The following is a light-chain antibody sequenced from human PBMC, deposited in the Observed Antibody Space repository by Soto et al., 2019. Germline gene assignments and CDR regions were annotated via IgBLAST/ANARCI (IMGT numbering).Light chain of an antibody. V-gene: IGLV2-14*01. CDR2: EVS. J-gene: IGLJ3*02. Sequence: QSALTQPASVSGSPGQSITIPCTGTSSDVGGYNYVSWYQQHPGKAPKLMIYEVSNRPSGVSNRFSGSKSGNTAFLTISGLQAEDEADYYCSSYTSSSTRVFGGGTKVTVL. CDR1: SSDVGGYNY. CDR3: SSYTSSSTRV.